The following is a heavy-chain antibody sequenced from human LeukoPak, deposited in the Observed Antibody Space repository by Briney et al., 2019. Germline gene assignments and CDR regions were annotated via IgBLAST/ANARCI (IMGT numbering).Heavy chain of an antibody. CDR2: IYHSGTT. Sequence: PGGSLRLSCAASGFTFSSYSMNWVRQAPGKGLEWIGYIYHSGTTYYNPSLKSRVTISVDTSKKQFSLKLSSVTAADTAVYYCAKSASGWYGWYFDLWGRGTLVTVSS. CDR1: GFTFSSYS. V-gene: IGHV4-59*04. CDR3: AKSASGWYGWYFDL. D-gene: IGHD6-19*01. J-gene: IGHJ2*01.